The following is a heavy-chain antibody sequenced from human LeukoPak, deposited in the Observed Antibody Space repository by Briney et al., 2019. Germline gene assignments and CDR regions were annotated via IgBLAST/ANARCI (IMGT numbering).Heavy chain of an antibody. CDR3: ARDQEAVAGNFPSSDY. CDR1: GYTFTSYG. D-gene: IGHD6-19*01. J-gene: IGHJ4*02. CDR2: ISAYNGNT. V-gene: IGHV1-18*01. Sequence: ASVKVSCKASGYTFTSYGISWVRQAPGQGLEWMGWISAYNGNTNYAQKLQGRVTMTTDTSTSTAYMELRSLRSDDTAVYYCARDQEAVAGNFPSSDYWGQGTLVTVFS.